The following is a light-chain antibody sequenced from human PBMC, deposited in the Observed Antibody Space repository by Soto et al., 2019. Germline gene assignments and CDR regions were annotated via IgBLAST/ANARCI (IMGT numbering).Light chain of an antibody. CDR1: SSDVGDYNY. J-gene: IGLJ1*01. CDR2: EVS. CDR3: SSYAGISNFYV. V-gene: IGLV2-8*01. Sequence: QSVLTQPPSASGSPGQSVTISCTGTSSDVGDYNYVSWYQQHPRKAPKLMIYEVSKRPSGVPDRFSGSKSGNTASLTVSGFQAEDEADYYCSSYAGISNFYVFGTGTKATVL.